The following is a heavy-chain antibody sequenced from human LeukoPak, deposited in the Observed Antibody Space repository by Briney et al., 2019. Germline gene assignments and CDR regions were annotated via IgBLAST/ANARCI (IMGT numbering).Heavy chain of an antibody. CDR1: GGSFSGYY. CDR2: INHSGST. D-gene: IGHD3-10*01. V-gene: IGHV4-34*01. Sequence: PSETLSLTCAVYGGSFSGYYWSWIRQPPGKRLEWIGEINHSGSTNYNPSLKSRVTISVDTSKNQFSLKLSSVTAADTAVYYCARGRITMVRGVPKLRYMDVWGKGTTVTVSS. CDR3: ARGRITMVRGVPKLRYMDV. J-gene: IGHJ6*03.